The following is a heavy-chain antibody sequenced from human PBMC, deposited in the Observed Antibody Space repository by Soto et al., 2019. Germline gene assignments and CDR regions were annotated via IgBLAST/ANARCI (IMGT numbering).Heavy chain of an antibody. CDR1: GFIFNKYW. D-gene: IGHD4-4*01. V-gene: IGHV3-74*03. CDR3: ARGPEYSNFRSEY. J-gene: IGHJ4*02. CDR2: IRNSGTDT. Sequence: EVQLVESGGGLVQPGESLRLSCAASGFIFNKYWMHWVRQAPGKGLVWVARIRNSGTDTTYADSVKGRFTISRDNAKNTLYLQLNSLTVEDTAVYYCARGPEYSNFRSEYWGQGTPVTVSS.